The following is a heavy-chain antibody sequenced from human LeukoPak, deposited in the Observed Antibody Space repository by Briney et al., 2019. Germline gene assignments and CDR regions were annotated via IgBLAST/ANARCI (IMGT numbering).Heavy chain of an antibody. D-gene: IGHD2-15*01. CDR2: ISAYNGNT. Sequence: ASVKVSCKASGYTFTSYGISWVRQAPGQGLEWMGWISAYNGNTNYAQKLQGRVTMTTDTSTSTAYMELRSLRSDDTAVYYCARSGYCSGGSCAEPSDFDYWGQGTLVTVSS. CDR3: ARSGYCSGGSCAEPSDFDY. V-gene: IGHV1-18*01. J-gene: IGHJ4*02. CDR1: GYTFTSYG.